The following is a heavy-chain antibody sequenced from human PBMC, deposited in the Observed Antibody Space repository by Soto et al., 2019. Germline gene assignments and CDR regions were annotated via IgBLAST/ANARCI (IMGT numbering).Heavy chain of an antibody. V-gene: IGHV3-48*03. Sequence: VQLVESGGGLVQPGGSLRLSCAASGFTFSSYEMNWVRQAPGKGLEWVSYISSSGSTIYYADSVKGRFTISRDNAKNSLYLQMNSRRAEDTAVYDGARDQGSGWSGNYNWFDPWGQGTLVTVSS. D-gene: IGHD6-19*01. CDR1: GFTFSSYE. CDR2: ISSSGSTI. J-gene: IGHJ5*02. CDR3: ARDQGSGWSGNYNWFDP.